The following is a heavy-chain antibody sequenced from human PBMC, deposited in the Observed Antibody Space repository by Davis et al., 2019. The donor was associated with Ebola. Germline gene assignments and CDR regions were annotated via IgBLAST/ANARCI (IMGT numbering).Heavy chain of an antibody. Sequence: GESLKISCKGSGYSFTSYWIGWVRQMPGKGLEWMGIIYPGDSDTRYSPSFQGQVTISADKSISTAYLQWSSLKASDTAMYYCARRGRDSSGYYYVNAFDIWGQGTMVTVSS. CDR3: ARRGRDSSGYYYVNAFDI. D-gene: IGHD3-22*01. CDR1: GYSFTSYW. CDR2: IYPGDSDT. J-gene: IGHJ3*02. V-gene: IGHV5-51*01.